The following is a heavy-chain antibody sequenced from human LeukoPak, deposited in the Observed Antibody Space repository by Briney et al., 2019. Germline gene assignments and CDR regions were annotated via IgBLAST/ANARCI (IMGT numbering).Heavy chain of an antibody. CDR3: AIMDVTTGNFDY. CDR2: ISYDGSNK. D-gene: IGHD4-11*01. CDR1: GFTFSSYG. V-gene: IGHV3-30*03. Sequence: GGSLRLSCAASGFTFSSYGMHWVRQAPGKGLEWVAVISYDGSNKYYADSVKGRFTISRDNSKNTLYLQMNSLRAEDTAVYYCAIMDVTTGNFDYWGQGTLVTVSS. J-gene: IGHJ4*02.